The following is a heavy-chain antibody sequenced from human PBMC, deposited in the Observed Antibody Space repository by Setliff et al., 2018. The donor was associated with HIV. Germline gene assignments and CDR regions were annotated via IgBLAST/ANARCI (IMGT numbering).Heavy chain of an antibody. CDR3: ARARRAGSGPKYFQH. Sequence: SETLSLTCAVYGGSFNGYYWSWIRQPPGKGLEWIGEINHSGSTNYNPSLKSRVTMSVDKSKNQFSLRLSSVTAADTAVHYCARARRAGSGPKYFQHWGQGTLVTVS. J-gene: IGHJ1*01. CDR1: GGSFNGYY. V-gene: IGHV4-34*01. D-gene: IGHD2-15*01. CDR2: INHSGST.